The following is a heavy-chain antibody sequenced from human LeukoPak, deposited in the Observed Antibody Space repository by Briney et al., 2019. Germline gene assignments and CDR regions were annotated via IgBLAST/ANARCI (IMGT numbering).Heavy chain of an antibody. CDR3: ARDPSEASHPYYFDF. V-gene: IGHV3-74*01. CDR1: GFTFSSYW. CDR2: INSDGSST. J-gene: IGHJ4*02. Sequence: GGSLRLSCAASGFTFSSYWMHWVRQAPGKGLVWVSRINSDGSSTSYADSVKGRFTISRDNAENSLSLQIISLRDEDTAVYSCARDPSEASHPYYFDFWGRGTLVTVSS.